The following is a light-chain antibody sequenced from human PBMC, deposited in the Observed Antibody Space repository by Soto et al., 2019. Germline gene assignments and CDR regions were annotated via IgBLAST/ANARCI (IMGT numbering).Light chain of an antibody. Sequence: DIHMTQSPSTLSASVGDRVTITCRASQSISSWLAWYQKKPGKAPKLLIYKASSLESGVPSRFSGSGSGTEFTLTISSLQTEDFATYYCQQRYSRQWTFGQGTKVDIK. J-gene: IGKJ1*01. CDR1: QSISSW. CDR2: KAS. V-gene: IGKV1-5*03. CDR3: QQRYSRQWT.